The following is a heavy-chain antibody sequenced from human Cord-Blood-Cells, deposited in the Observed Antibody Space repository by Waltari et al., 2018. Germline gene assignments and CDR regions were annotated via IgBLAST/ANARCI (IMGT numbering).Heavy chain of an antibody. Sequence: QVQLVQSGAEVKKPGASVKVSCKASGYTFTGYYMHWVRQAPGQGLGGMGWINPSSGGANYAQRYQGRVTMTRETSISPAYMELGRLRSDDTAVYYCASANWDLFFDYWGQGTLVTVSS. CDR1: GYTFTGYY. CDR2: INPSSGGA. V-gene: IGHV1-2*02. J-gene: IGHJ4*02. CDR3: ASANWDLFFDY. D-gene: IGHD7-27*01.